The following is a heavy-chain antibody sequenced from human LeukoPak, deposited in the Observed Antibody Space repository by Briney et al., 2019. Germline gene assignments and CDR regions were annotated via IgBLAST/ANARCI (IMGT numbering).Heavy chain of an antibody. V-gene: IGHV3-48*01. Sequence: GGSLRLSCAASGFTFSSYSMNWVRQAPGKGLEWVSYISSSSSTIYYADSVKGRFTISRDNAKNSLYLQMNSLRAEDTAVYYCAGETNYFDYWGQGTLVTVSS. J-gene: IGHJ4*02. CDR3: AGETNYFDY. CDR2: ISSSSSTI. CDR1: GFTFSSYS.